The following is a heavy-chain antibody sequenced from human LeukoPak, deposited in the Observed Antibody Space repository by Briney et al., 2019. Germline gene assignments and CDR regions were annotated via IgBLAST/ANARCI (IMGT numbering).Heavy chain of an antibody. V-gene: IGHV3-30*18. CDR3: AKDLGYCSSTSCYSRGYYYGMDV. CDR2: ISYDGSNK. Sequence: GGSLRLSCAASGFTFSSYGMHWVRQAPGKGLDWVAVISYDGSNKYYADSVKGRFTISRDNSKNTLYLQMNSLRAEDTAVYYCAKDLGYCSSTSCYSRGYYYGMDVWGQGTTVTVSS. CDR1: GFTFSSYG. D-gene: IGHD2-2*02. J-gene: IGHJ6*02.